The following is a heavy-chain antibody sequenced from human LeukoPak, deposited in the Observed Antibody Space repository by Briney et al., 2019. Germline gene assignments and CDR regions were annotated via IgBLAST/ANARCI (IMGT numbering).Heavy chain of an antibody. CDR2: MNPNSGYT. V-gene: IGHV1-8*01. Sequence: GASVKISCKASGYTFTSYDINWVRQATGQGLEWRGWMNPNSGYTSYAQKFQGRVTMTRSTSISTAYMELSSLRSEDTAVYYCARGKWLVSKHFDYWGQGTLVTVSS. D-gene: IGHD6-19*01. CDR1: GYTFTSYD. CDR3: ARGKWLVSKHFDY. J-gene: IGHJ4*02.